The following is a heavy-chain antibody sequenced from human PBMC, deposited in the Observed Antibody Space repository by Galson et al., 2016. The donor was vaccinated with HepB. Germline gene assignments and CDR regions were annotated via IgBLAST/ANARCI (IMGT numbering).Heavy chain of an antibody. Sequence: SVKVSCKASGYTFTNYDINWVRQATGQGLEWLGWMNPNSGKTGYAQKFQGRLTLTRDTSTSTAYMELSSLTSDDTAVYFCARNREFTGDFDYWGQGALVTVSS. CDR2: MNPNSGKT. CDR1: GYTFTNYD. V-gene: IGHV1-8*01. J-gene: IGHJ4*02. CDR3: ARNREFTGDFDY. D-gene: IGHD7-27*01.